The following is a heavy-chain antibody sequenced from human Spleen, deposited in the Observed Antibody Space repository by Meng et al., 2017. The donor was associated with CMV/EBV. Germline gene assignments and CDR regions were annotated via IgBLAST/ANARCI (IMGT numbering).Heavy chain of an antibody. D-gene: IGHD6-6*01. CDR3: AKDQWGSSSSLTGMDV. CDR2: ISYDGSDK. Sequence: GESLKISCAASGFTFSSYAMHWVRQAPGKGLEWVAVISYDGSDKYYADSVKGRFTMSRDNSRNTLYLQMNSLRAEGTALYYCAKDQWGSSSSLTGMDVWGQGTTVTVSS. V-gene: IGHV3-30*04. J-gene: IGHJ6*02. CDR1: GFTFSSYA.